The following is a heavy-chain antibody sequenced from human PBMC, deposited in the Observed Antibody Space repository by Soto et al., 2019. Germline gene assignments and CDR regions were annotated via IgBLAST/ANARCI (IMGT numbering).Heavy chain of an antibody. CDR2: ISAYNGNT. V-gene: IGHV1-18*04. CDR3: ARDAPPADY. CDR1: GYTFTSYS. Sequence: QVQLVQSGAEVKKPGASVKVSCKASGYTFTSYSISWVRQAPGQGLEWMGWISAYNGNTNYAQMLQGRVTMTTDTSTNTATTEPRRLTSDDTAVYYCARDAPPADYWGQGTLVTVSS. J-gene: IGHJ4*02.